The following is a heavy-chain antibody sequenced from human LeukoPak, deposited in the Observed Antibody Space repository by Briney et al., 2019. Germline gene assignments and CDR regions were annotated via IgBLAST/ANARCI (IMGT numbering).Heavy chain of an antibody. D-gene: IGHD5-12*01. CDR1: GFTLRSYD. Sequence: GGSLRLSCAASGFTLRSYDMSWVPQAPGKGLEWVAATSGSGGNTYYADSVKGRFNISRDNSKNTLYLQMNSLRAEDTAVYYCAKEYSGYDFDYWGQGTLVTVSS. J-gene: IGHJ4*02. V-gene: IGHV3-23*01. CDR2: TSGSGGNT. CDR3: AKEYSGYDFDY.